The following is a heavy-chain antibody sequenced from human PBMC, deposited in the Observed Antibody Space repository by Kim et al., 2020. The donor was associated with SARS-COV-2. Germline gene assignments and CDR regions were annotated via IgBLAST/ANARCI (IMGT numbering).Heavy chain of an antibody. V-gene: IGHV1-18*01. D-gene: IGHD2-2*01. Sequence: ASVKVSCKASGYTFTSYGISWVRQAPGQGLEGMGWISAYNGNTNYAQKLQGRVTMTTDTSTSTAYMELRSLRSDDTAVYYCAREGYCSSTSCYVAYYYGMDVWGQGTTVTVSS. CDR1: GYTFTSYG. CDR2: ISAYNGNT. CDR3: AREGYCSSTSCYVAYYYGMDV. J-gene: IGHJ6*02.